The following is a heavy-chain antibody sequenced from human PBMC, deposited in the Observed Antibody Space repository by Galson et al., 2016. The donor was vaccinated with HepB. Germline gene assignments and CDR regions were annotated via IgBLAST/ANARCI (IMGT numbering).Heavy chain of an antibody. J-gene: IGHJ4*02. CDR1: GFSFRSHA. CDR2: ISHDGNNK. D-gene: IGHD6-13*01. Sequence: SLRLSCAVSGFSFRSHAMHWVRQAPGKGLEWVAVISHDGNNKYYADSVKGRFTISRDNSKNTLYVQMSSLRPEDTAVYYCARDRGRSSWYSNFDYWGQGTQVTVSS. V-gene: IGHV3-30-3*01. CDR3: ARDRGRSSWYSNFDY.